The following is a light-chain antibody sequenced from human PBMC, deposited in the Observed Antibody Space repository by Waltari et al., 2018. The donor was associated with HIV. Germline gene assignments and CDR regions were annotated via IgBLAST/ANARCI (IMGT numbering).Light chain of an antibody. V-gene: IGKV4-1*01. CDR2: WAS. CDR1: QNILYSSNNKNF. CDR3: QQYYTTPLT. Sequence: DIVMTQSPDSLAVSLGERATINCKSSQNILYSSNNKNFLSWYQQKPGQPPKLLIYWASTRESGVPDRFSGSGSVTDFTLTISSLQAEDVAVYYCQQYYTTPLTFGGGTKVEI. J-gene: IGKJ4*01.